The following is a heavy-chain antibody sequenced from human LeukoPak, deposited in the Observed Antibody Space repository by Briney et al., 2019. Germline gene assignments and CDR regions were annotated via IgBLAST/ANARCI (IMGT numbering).Heavy chain of an antibody. J-gene: IGHJ4*02. V-gene: IGHV3-7*01. CDR3: ARDKIDMITFGGVIGTFGY. D-gene: IGHD3-16*01. Sequence: RGSLRLSCAASGFTFSSYWMSCVRHAPGEGLEWVANIKQDGSVKYYVDSVKGRFTISRDNAKNSLYLQMNSLRAEDTAVYYCARDKIDMITFGGVIGTFGYWGQGTLVTVSS. CDR1: GFTFSSYW. CDR2: IKQDGSVK.